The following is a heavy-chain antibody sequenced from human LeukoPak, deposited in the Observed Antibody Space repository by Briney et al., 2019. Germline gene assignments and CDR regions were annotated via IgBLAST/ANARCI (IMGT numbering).Heavy chain of an antibody. CDR1: GVSLSSYY. J-gene: IGHJ4*02. CDR3: ARDPSSSGWPYYFDY. CDR2: INYSGTT. D-gene: IGHD6-19*01. Sequence: SETLSLTCTVSGVSLSSYYWTWIRQPPGKGLKWIGYINYSGTTKYNPSLKSRVTISADTSKNQFPLKLSSVTAADTAVYYCARDPSSSGWPYYFDYWGQGTLVTVSS. V-gene: IGHV4-59*01.